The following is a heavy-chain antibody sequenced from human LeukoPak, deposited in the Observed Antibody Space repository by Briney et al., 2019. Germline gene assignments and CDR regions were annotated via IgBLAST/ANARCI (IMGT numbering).Heavy chain of an antibody. D-gene: IGHD6-13*01. CDR3: ARDLGAAAGPGFDY. CDR1: GYTFTGNY. Sequence: ASVKVSCKASGYTFTGNYMHWVRQAPGQGLEWMGWINPNSGGTNYAQKFQGWVTMTRDTSISTAYMELSRLRSDDTAVYYCARDLGAAAGPGFDYWGQGTLVTVSS. V-gene: IGHV1-2*04. J-gene: IGHJ4*02. CDR2: INPNSGGT.